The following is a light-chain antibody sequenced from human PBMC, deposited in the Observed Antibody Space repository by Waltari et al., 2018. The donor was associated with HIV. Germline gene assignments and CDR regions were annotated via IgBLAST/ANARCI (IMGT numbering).Light chain of an antibody. CDR2: YAS. V-gene: IGKV6-21*01. Sequence: EIVLTQFADVQSVTTKEKVTFTCRASQSIGSNVHWYQQKPDQSPKLRIKYASRSFSEVPSRFSGSGSGTDFTLTISRLEAEDASTYYCHQSSSLPHTFGQGTKLEIK. CDR1: QSIGSN. CDR3: HQSSSLPHT. J-gene: IGKJ2*01.